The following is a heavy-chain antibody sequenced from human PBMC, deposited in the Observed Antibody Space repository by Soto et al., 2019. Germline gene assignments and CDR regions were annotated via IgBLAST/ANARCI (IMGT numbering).Heavy chain of an antibody. CDR2: IYCDDDK. J-gene: IGHJ6*02. D-gene: IGHD2-21*02. CDR1: GFSLSTGGMG. CDR3: VHSRCGGDCLRSSASQYYYGIDV. Sequence: QITLKESGPTLVKPTQPLTLTCTFSGFSLSTGGMGVGWIRQPPGKALEWLALIYCDDDKRYSPSLKSRLTITEDTSKNQVVLTMTNMDPVDNGTYYCVHSRCGGDCLRSSASQYYYGIDVWGQGTTVTVSS. V-gene: IGHV2-5*02.